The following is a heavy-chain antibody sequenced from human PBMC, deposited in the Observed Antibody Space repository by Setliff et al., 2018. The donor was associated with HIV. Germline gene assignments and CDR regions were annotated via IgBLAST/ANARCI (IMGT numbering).Heavy chain of an antibody. V-gene: IGHV3-23*01. CDR3: AKDLVYYDSSGDLDY. D-gene: IGHD3-22*01. CDR1: GFTFISYT. Sequence: GSLRLSCVASGFTFISYTMSWVRQAPGKGLEWVSAISGSGTYTYYADSVKGRFTISRDNSKNTLYLQMNSLRAEDTAVYYCAKDLVYYDSSGDLDYWGQGTLVTVSS. J-gene: IGHJ4*02. CDR2: ISGSGTYT.